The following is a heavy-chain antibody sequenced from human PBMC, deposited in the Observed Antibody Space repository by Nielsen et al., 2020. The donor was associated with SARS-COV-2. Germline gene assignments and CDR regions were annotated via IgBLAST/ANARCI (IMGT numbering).Heavy chain of an antibody. Sequence: GESLKISCAASGFTFSSYSMNWVRQAPGKGLEWVSSISSSSSYIYYADSVKGRFTISRDNAKNSLYLQMNSLRAEDTAVYYCARGGSIAAGSEQYYYYYYGMDVWGQGTTVTVSS. CDR1: GFTFSSYS. D-gene: IGHD6-13*01. CDR3: ARGGSIAAGSEQYYYYYYGMDV. V-gene: IGHV3-21*01. J-gene: IGHJ6*02. CDR2: ISSSSSYI.